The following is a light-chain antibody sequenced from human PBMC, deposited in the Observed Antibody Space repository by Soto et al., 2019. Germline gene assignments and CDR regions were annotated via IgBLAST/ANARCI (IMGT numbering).Light chain of an antibody. Sequence: SYGLTQPPSVSVSPGQTARITCSGDALPKQYAYWYQQKPGQAPVLVIYKDSERPSGIPERFSGSSSGTTVTLTISGVQAEDEADYYCQSADSSGTCVFGGGTKLTVL. CDR3: QSADSSGTCV. J-gene: IGLJ2*01. CDR1: ALPKQY. V-gene: IGLV3-25*03. CDR2: KDS.